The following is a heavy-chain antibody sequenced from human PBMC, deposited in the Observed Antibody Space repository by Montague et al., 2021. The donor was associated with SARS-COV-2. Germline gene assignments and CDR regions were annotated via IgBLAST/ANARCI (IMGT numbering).Heavy chain of an antibody. CDR1: GFSLSTSGMC. CDR3: ARIWGATRGDAFDI. V-gene: IGHV2-70*01. J-gene: IGHJ3*02. CDR2: NDWXXXK. D-gene: IGHD1-26*01. Sequence: PALVKPTQTLTLTRTFSGFSLSTSGMCVSWIRRPPGKALEWLALNDWXXXKYSSTSLKTRLTISKDTSKHPVVLTMTNMDPVDTATYYCARIWGATRGDAFDIWGQGTMVTVSS.